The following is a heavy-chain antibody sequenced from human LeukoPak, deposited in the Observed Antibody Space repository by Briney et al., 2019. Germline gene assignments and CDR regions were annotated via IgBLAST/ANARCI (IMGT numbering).Heavy chain of an antibody. CDR1: GFTFSSYA. CDR2: ISYDGSNK. CDR3: ARDFKWSSFDY. V-gene: IGHV3-30-3*01. D-gene: IGHD2-15*01. Sequence: GRSLRLSCAASGFTFSSYAMHWVRQAPGKGLEWVAVISYDGSNKYYADSVKGRFTISRDNSKNTLYLQMNSLRAEDTAVYYCARDFKWSSFDYWGQGTLVTVSS. J-gene: IGHJ4*02.